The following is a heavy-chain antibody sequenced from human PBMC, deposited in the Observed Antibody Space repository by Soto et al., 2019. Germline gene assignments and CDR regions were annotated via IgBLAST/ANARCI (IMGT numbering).Heavy chain of an antibody. CDR2: IRGDGSST. D-gene: IGHD6-13*01. V-gene: IGHV3-74*01. CDR1: GFTFSDYW. CDR3: ARVAVAAPRSWYFDL. Sequence: EVQLVESGGGLVQPGGSRRLSCAASGFTFSDYWMHWFRQAPGKGLVWVSRIRGDGSSTSHADSVKGRLTISRDNANDTLYLHMNSLTVDDTAIYYCARVAVAAPRSWYFDLWGRGTLVTVSS. J-gene: IGHJ2*01.